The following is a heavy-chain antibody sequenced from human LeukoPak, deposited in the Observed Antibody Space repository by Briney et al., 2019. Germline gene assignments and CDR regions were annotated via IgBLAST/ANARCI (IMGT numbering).Heavy chain of an antibody. CDR3: ARQHRITHAYYYYYMDV. CDR1: GGSFSGYY. Sequence: SETLSLTCAVYGGSFSGYYWSWIRQPPGKGLEWIGEINHSGSTNYNPSLKSRVTISVDTSKNQFSLKLSSVTAADTAVYYCARQHRITHAYYYYYMDVWGKGTTVTISS. CDR2: INHSGST. D-gene: IGHD3-10*01. V-gene: IGHV4-34*01. J-gene: IGHJ6*03.